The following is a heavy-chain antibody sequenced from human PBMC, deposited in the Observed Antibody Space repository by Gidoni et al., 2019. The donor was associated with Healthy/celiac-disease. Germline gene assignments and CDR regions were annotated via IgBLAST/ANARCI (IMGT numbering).Heavy chain of an antibody. CDR3: ARDPQPSKYCSGGSCYSPRSPISDY. CDR2: IWYDGSNK. J-gene: IGHJ4*02. V-gene: IGHV3-33*01. D-gene: IGHD2-15*01. Sequence: SCAASGFTFSSYGMLWVRQAPGKGLEWVAVIWYDGSNKYYADSVKGRFTISRDNSKNTLYLQMNSLRAEDTAVYYCARDPQPSKYCSGGSCYSPRSPISDYWGQGTLVSVSS. CDR1: GFTFSSYG.